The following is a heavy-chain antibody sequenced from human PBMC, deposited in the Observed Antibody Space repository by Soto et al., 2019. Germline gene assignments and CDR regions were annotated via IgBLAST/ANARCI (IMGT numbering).Heavy chain of an antibody. J-gene: IGHJ4*02. D-gene: IGHD2-15*01. CDR3: ARDKYCSGGSCYRALDY. V-gene: IGHV4-61*01. CDR1: GGSVSSGSYY. Sequence: QVQLQESGPGLVKPSETLSPTCTVSGGSVSSGSYYWSWIRQPPRKGLEWIGYIYYSGSTNYNPYLKSRVTISVDTSKNQFSLKLSSVTAADTAVYYCARDKYCSGGSCYRALDYWGQGTLVTVSS. CDR2: IYYSGST.